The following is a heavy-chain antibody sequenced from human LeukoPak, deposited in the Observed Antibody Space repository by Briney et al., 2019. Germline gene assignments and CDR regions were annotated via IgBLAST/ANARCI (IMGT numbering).Heavy chain of an antibody. J-gene: IGHJ5*02. D-gene: IGHD3-10*01. CDR3: ARDLVLWFGELFSWFDP. V-gene: IGHV1-2*02. Sequence: ASVKVSCKASGYTFTGYYMHWVRQAPGQGLEWMGWINPNSGGTNYAQKFQGRVTMTRDTSISTAYMELSRLRSDDTAVYYCARDLVLWFGELFSWFDPWGQGTLVTVSS. CDR2: INPNSGGT. CDR1: GYTFTGYY.